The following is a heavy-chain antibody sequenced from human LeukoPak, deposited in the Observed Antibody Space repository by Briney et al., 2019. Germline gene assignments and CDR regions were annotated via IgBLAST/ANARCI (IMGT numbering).Heavy chain of an antibody. Sequence: GGSLRLSCAASGFTFGTYGMHWVRQAPGKGLEWVAFTRYDGSTNFYTDSVKGRFTISRDDSKNTLYLQMSSLRAEDTAVYYCAKDGPRIGGITARYFDYWGQGTLVTVSS. CDR2: TRYDGSTN. J-gene: IGHJ4*02. CDR3: AKDGPRIGGITARYFDY. D-gene: IGHD1-7*01. CDR1: GFTFGTYG. V-gene: IGHV3-30*02.